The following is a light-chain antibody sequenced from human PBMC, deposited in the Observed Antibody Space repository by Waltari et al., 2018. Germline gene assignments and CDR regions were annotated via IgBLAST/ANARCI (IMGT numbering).Light chain of an antibody. CDR2: AAS. V-gene: IGKV1-39*01. J-gene: IGKJ4*01. CDR1: QSISSY. Sequence: DIQMTQFPSSLSASVGDRVTITCRASQSISSYLNWSQQKPGKAPKPLIYAASSLHSGVPSRFSGSESGTDFTLTISSLQPEDSATYYCQQSYSTPPLTFGGGTKVEIK. CDR3: QQSYSTPPLT.